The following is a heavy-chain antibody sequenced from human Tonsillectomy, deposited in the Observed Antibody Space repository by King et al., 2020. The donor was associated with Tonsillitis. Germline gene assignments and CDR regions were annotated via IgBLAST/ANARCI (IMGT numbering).Heavy chain of an antibody. Sequence: VQLVESGGGVVQPGRSLRLSCAASGFTFRNYGMHWVRQAPGKGLDWVAVISYDGSRKNYADSVKGRFAISRDNSNSTVYLQVNSLRAEDTALYYCGRERLYSSGWGIDYWGQGTPVTVSS. V-gene: IGHV3-33*05. D-gene: IGHD6-25*01. CDR2: ISYDGSRK. J-gene: IGHJ4*02. CDR3: GRERLYSSGWGIDY. CDR1: GFTFRNYG.